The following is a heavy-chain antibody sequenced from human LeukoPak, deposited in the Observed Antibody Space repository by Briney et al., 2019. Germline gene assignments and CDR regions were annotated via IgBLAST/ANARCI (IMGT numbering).Heavy chain of an antibody. CDR3: ARDLPRSSGFWDY. CDR2: ISAYNGNT. V-gene: IGHV1-18*01. CDR1: GYTFTSYG. J-gene: IGHJ4*02. D-gene: IGHD6-19*01. Sequence: GASVKVSCKASGYTFTSYGISWVRQAPGQGLEWMGWISAYNGNTNYAQKLQGRVTMTTDKSTSTAYMELRSPRSDDTAVYYCARDLPRSSGFWDYWGQGTLVTVSS.